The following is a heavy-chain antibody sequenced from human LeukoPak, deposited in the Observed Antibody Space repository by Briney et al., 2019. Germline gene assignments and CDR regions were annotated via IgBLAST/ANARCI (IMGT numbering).Heavy chain of an antibody. J-gene: IGHJ4*02. CDR3: AVHLPGDYLDR. CDR1: GYAFNIYD. Sequence: ASVRVSCKASGYAFNIYDINWVRQATGQGLEWMGWMNPDSGNIGFAQKFQGRVTMTRNTSITTAYMELSSLRFEDTAVYYCAVHLPGDYLDRWGQGTLVTVSS. V-gene: IGHV1-8*01. CDR2: MNPDSGNI.